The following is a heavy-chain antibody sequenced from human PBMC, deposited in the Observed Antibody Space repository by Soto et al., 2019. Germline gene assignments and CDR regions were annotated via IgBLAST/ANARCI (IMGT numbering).Heavy chain of an antibody. CDR2: ISSSSSTI. D-gene: IGHD2-15*01. Sequence: WGSLRLSCAASGFTFISYSINFFRHSPFKWLEWVSYISSSSSTIYYADSVKGRFTISRDNAKNSLYLQMNSLRDEDTAVYYCARDMEYCSGGSCLIVGMDVWGQGTTVTVSS. J-gene: IGHJ6*02. V-gene: IGHV3-48*02. CDR1: GFTFISYS. CDR3: ARDMEYCSGGSCLIVGMDV.